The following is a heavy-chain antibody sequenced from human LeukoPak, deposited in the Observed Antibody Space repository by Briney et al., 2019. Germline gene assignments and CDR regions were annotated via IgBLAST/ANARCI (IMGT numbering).Heavy chain of an antibody. D-gene: IGHD2-21*01. CDR3: ASGLYGMDV. CDR2: IYAGGST. Sequence: GGSLRLSCAASGFTVSSNYMSWVRQAPGKWLEWVSMIYAGGSTYYADSVKGRFTISRDNSKNTLYLQMSSMRAEDTAVYYCASGLYGMDVWGQGTTVTVSS. CDR1: GFTVSSNY. V-gene: IGHV3-66*01. J-gene: IGHJ6*02.